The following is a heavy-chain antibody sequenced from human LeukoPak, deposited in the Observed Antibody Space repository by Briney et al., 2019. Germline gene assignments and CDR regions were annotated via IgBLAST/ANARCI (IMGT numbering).Heavy chain of an antibody. D-gene: IGHD4-17*01. Sequence: ASVKVSCKASGGSFSSYAINWVRQATGQGLEWMGWMNPNSGNTGYAQKFQGRVTMTRNTSISTAYMELSSLRSEDTAVYYCARGGDYEATGYYYGMDVWGQGTTVTVSS. CDR2: MNPNSGNT. CDR1: GGSFSSYA. CDR3: ARGGDYEATGYYYGMDV. V-gene: IGHV1-8*02. J-gene: IGHJ6*02.